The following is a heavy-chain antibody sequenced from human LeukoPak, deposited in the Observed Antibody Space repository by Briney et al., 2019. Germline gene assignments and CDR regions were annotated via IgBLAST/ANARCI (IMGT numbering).Heavy chain of an antibody. D-gene: IGHD4-11*01. Sequence: PGGSLRLSCTASGFTVSNTYMSWVRQAPGKGLEWVSAIYSAGSTYYVDSVKGRLTISRDNSKNTLYLQMDSLRVEDTAVYYCARLHRRQFTSFDYWGQGTLITVSS. J-gene: IGHJ4*02. V-gene: IGHV3-53*01. CDR1: GFTVSNTY. CDR3: ARLHRRQFTSFDY. CDR2: IYSAGST.